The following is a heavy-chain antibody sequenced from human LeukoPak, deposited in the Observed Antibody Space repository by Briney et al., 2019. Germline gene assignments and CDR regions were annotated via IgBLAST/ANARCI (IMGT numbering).Heavy chain of an antibody. D-gene: IGHD6-6*01. CDR2: ISGDGSVT. J-gene: IGHJ4*01. V-gene: IGHV3-74*01. CDR3: ARYSSSSGGASYYLDY. Sequence: PGGSLRLSCTGSGFTLRNYWMHWIRQVSGKRLVWLSRISGDGSVTNYADSGQGRFTISRDNAENILYLQINNLRSEDTAVYYCARYSSSSGGASYYLDYWGHGTLVTVSS. CDR1: GFTLRNYW.